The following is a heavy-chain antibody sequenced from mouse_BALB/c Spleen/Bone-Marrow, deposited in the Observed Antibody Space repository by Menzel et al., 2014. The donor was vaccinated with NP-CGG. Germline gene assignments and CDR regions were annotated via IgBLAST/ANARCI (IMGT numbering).Heavy chain of an antibody. CDR3: ARWEYYAMDY. Sequence: VQLQQSGAELVKPGASVKLSCTASGFNIKDTYMHWVKQRPEQGLEWIGRIDPANGNTKYDPKFQGKATITADTSSNTGYLQLSSLTSEDTAVYYCARWEYYAMDYWGQGTSVTVSS. D-gene: IGHD4-1*01. CDR2: IDPANGNT. V-gene: IGHV14-3*02. CDR1: GFNIKDTY. J-gene: IGHJ4*01.